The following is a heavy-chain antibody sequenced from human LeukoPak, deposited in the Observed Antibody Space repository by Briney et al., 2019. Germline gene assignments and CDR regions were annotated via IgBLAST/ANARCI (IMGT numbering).Heavy chain of an antibody. D-gene: IGHD4-17*01. J-gene: IGHJ2*01. CDR1: GGSITGYY. CDR2: IYYSGST. CDR3: AKYGDSWYFDL. Sequence: NPSQTLSLTCTVSGGSITGYYWSWIRQPPGKGLEWIGYIYYSGSTNYNPSLKSRVTISVDTSKNQFSLKLSSVTAADTAVYYCAKYGDSWYFDLWGRGTLVTVSS. V-gene: IGHV4-59*08.